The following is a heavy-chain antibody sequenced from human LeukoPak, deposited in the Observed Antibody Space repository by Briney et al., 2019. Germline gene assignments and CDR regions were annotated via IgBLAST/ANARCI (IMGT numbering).Heavy chain of an antibody. Sequence: PGGSLRLSCAASGFTFSSYAMSWVRQAPGKGREWVSSITGGGYSTYYADSVKGRFTISRDNSGNTLFLHMDSLRAEDTAVYYCAKDASYSGTYIANFDYWGQGTLVTVSS. J-gene: IGHJ4*02. CDR1: GFTFSSYA. CDR3: AKDASYSGTYIANFDY. CDR2: ITGGGYST. V-gene: IGHV3-23*01. D-gene: IGHD1-26*01.